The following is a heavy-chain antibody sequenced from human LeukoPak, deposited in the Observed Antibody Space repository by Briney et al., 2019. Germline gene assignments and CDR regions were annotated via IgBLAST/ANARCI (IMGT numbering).Heavy chain of an antibody. CDR2: LSYGGIDT. CDR3: ARDHAGSGRAFDH. V-gene: IGHV3-30-3*01. Sequence: SLRHSCGVYGFTVSTHVIHWVGPAPGKGREWLALLSYGGIDTYYAESVKGRFSISRDNSMNTVHLEMSSLRIEDTAVYYCARDHAGSGRAFDHWGPGTLVTVSS. D-gene: IGHD2-15*01. CDR1: GFTVSTHV. J-gene: IGHJ4*02.